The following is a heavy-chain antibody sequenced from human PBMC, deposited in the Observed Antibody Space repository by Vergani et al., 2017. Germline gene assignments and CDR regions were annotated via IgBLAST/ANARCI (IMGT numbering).Heavy chain of an antibody. J-gene: IGHJ6*02. CDR3: SRHRGSGGFFPSSYFYGMDV. Sequence: QVQLQESGPGLVKPSETLTLTCDVSDSSIMTNPYWGWFRQSPGKGLEWIGCIHHSGDTHYNSSLKRRVSISIVSSSKFSLSLTSVTAAATAIYYWSRHRGSGGFFPSSYFYGMDVWGHGTTVTVSS. D-gene: IGHD3-10*01. V-gene: IGHV4-38-2*01. CDR2: IHHSGDT. CDR1: DSSIMTNPY.